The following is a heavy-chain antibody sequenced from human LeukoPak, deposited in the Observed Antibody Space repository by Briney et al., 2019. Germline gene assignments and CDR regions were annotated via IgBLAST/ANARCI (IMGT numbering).Heavy chain of an antibody. J-gene: IGHJ4*02. V-gene: IGHV4-59*01. CDR1: GGSISIYY. CDR2: IYYSGST. CDR3: ARGHISSGWYYFDY. Sequence: PSETLSLTCTASGGSISIYYWSWIRQPPGKGLEWIGYIYYSGSTNHNPSLKSRVTISVDTSKNQFSLKLTSVTAADTAVYYCARGHISSGWYYFDYWGQGTLVTVSS. D-gene: IGHD6-19*01.